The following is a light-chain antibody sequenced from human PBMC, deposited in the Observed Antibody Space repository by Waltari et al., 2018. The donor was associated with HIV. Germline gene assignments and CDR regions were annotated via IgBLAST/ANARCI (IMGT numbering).Light chain of an antibody. V-gene: IGLV1-40*01. J-gene: IGLJ2*01. CDR2: LNT. CDR1: GPNIGSCYH. CDR3: QSYDNSLRAWGL. Sequence: SVLMQPPSASGSPGQWGTIPCTGSGPNIGSCYHVHRYQQLPGAAHKPLIYLNTNRPSGVPDRFSGSMSGASASLAITGLQAEDEGDYYCQSYDNSLRAWGLFGGGTRLTVL.